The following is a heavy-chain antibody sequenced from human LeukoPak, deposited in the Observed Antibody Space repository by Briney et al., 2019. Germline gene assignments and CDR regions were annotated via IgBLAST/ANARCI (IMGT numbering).Heavy chain of an antibody. V-gene: IGHV3-23*01. CDR2: ISGSGGST. CDR1: GFTFSSYA. Sequence: GGSLRLSCAASGFTFSSYAMSWVRQAPGKGLEWVSAISGSGGSTYYADSVKGRFTISRDNSKNTLYLQMNSLRAEDTAVYYCTRVEPTLYYDFWSGYVGDYYMDVWGKGTTVTVSS. J-gene: IGHJ6*03. D-gene: IGHD3-3*01. CDR3: TRVEPTLYYDFWSGYVGDYYMDV.